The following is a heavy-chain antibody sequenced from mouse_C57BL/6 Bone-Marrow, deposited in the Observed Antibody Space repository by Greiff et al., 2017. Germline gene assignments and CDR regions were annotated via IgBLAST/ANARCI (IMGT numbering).Heavy chain of an antibody. D-gene: IGHD2-12*01. CDR1: GFSFNSYA. CDR2: IRSKSNNYET. V-gene: IGHV10-1*01. Sequence: EVMLVESGGGLVQPKGSVKLSCAASGFSFNSYAMNWVRQAPGKGLEWVARIRSKSNNYETYYADSVKDRLTISRDDSESMLYLQMNNLKTEDTAMDYGVGKRNLRGDWYFDVWGTGTTVTVSS. J-gene: IGHJ1*03. CDR3: VGKRNLRGDWYFDV.